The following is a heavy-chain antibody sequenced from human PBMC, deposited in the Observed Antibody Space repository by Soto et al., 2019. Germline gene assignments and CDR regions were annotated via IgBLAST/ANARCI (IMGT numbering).Heavy chain of an antibody. CDR1: GFTFSSYA. V-gene: IGHV3-30-3*01. J-gene: IGHJ4*02. Sequence: PGGSLRLSCAASGFTFSSYAMHWVRQAPGKGLEWVAVISYDGSNKYYADSVKGRFTISRDNSKNTLYLQMNSLRAEDTAVYYCARDRDGYNFLAYWGQGTLVTVSS. CDR3: ARDRDGYNFLAY. D-gene: IGHD5-12*01. CDR2: ISYDGSNK.